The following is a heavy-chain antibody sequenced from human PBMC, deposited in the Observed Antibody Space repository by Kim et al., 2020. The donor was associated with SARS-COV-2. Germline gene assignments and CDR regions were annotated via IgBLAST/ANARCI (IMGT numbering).Heavy chain of an antibody. Sequence: GGSLRLSCAASGFIFSTYAMSWVRQAPGKGLEWVSAISGSGGSTYFAGSVKGRFAISRDNSKNTLYLQMNSLRAEDTALYYRAQGPYCTGTTCYTVGAF. CDR2: ISGSGGST. D-gene: IGHD2-2*02. CDR1: GFIFSTYA. V-gene: IGHV3-23*01. CDR3: AQGPYCTGTTCYTVGAF. J-gene: IGHJ3*01.